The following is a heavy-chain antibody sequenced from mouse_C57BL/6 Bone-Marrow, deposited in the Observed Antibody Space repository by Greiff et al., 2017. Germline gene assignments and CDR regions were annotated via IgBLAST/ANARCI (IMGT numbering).Heavy chain of an antibody. Sequence: QVQLQQSGAELVKPGASVKISCKASGYAFSSYWMNWVKQRPGKGLEWIGQIYPGDGDTNYNGKFKGKATLTADKSSSTAYMQLSSLTSEDSAVYFCARSGAYYSNYGAYWGKGTLVTVSA. CDR1: GYAFSSYW. J-gene: IGHJ3*01. V-gene: IGHV1-80*01. D-gene: IGHD2-5*01. CDR2: IYPGDGDT. CDR3: ARSGAYYSNYGAY.